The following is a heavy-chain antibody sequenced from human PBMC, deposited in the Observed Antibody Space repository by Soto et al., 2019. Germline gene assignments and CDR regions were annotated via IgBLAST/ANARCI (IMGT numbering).Heavy chain of an antibody. CDR1: GGTFSSYT. CDR2: IIPILGIA. CDR3: ARYKVVVPAATWYFDL. V-gene: IGHV1-69*02. J-gene: IGHJ2*01. D-gene: IGHD2-2*01. Sequence: QVQLVQSGAEVKKPGSSVKVSCKASGGTFSSYTISWVRQAPGQGLEWMGRIIPILGIANYAQKFQGRVTITADKSTRTAYMELSSLRSEDTAVYYCARYKVVVPAATWYFDLWGRGTLVTVSS.